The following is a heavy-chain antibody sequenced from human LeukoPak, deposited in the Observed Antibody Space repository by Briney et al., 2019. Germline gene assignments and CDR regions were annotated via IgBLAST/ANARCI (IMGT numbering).Heavy chain of an antibody. CDR2: ISGYTGNT. CDR3: ARAPRVASTNRFDY. CDR1: VYSFTSYG. V-gene: IGHV1-18*01. D-gene: IGHD2-8*01. J-gene: IGHJ4*02. Sequence: GASVKVSCKASVYSFTSYGVNWVRQAPGQGLAWLGWISGYTGNTDCAQKFQGRVTMTTDTSATTAYMELRSLRSDDAAVYYCARAPRVASTNRFDYWGQGTLVTVSS.